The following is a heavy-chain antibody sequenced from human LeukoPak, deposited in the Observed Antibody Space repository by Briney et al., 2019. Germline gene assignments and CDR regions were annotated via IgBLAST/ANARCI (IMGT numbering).Heavy chain of an antibody. CDR1: GFTFSSYA. V-gene: IGHV3-23*01. CDR3: AKPLRVMVRGAVDY. J-gene: IGHJ4*02. D-gene: IGHD3-10*01. CDR2: ISGSGGST. Sequence: GGSLRLSCAASGFTFSSYAMSWVRQAPGKGLEWVSAISGSGGSTYHADSVKGRFTISRDNSKNTLYLQMNSLRAEDTAVYYCAKPLRVMVRGAVDYWGQGTLVTVSS.